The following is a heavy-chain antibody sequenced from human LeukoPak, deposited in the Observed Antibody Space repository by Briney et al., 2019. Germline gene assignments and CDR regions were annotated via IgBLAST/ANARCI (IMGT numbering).Heavy chain of an antibody. Sequence: PGGSLRLSCAVSGITLSNYVMSWVRQAPGKGLEWVAGISGSGGGTNYADSVKGRFTISRDNHRNTLYLQMNSLRAEDTAVYFCAKRGVVIRVILVGFHKEAYYFDSWGRGALVTVSS. J-gene: IGHJ4*02. D-gene: IGHD3-10*01. V-gene: IGHV3-23*01. CDR3: AKRGVVIRVILVGFHKEAYYFDS. CDR2: ISGSGGGT. CDR1: GITLSNYV.